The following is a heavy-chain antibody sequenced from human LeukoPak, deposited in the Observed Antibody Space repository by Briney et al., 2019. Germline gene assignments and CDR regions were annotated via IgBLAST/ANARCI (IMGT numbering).Heavy chain of an antibody. V-gene: IGHV4-34*01. Sequence: SETLSLTCAVYGGSFSGYYWSWIRQPPGKGLEWIGEINHSGSTNYNPSLKSRVTISVDTSKNQFSLKLSSVTAADTAVYYCARASPDSRGYPYWGQGTLVTVSS. CDR3: ARASPDSRGYPY. J-gene: IGHJ4*02. D-gene: IGHD3-22*01. CDR2: INHSGST. CDR1: GGSFSGYY.